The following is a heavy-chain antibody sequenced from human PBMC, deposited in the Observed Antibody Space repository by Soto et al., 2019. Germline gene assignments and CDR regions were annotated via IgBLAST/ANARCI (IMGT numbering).Heavy chain of an antibody. D-gene: IGHD3-3*01. Sequence: PSETLSLTCTVSGGSISSSSYYWGWIRQPPGKGLEWIGSIYYSGITYYNPSLKSRVTISVDTSKNQFSLKLSSVTAADTAVYYCARQARFLEWLLPYYYYYGMDVWGQGTTVTVSS. V-gene: IGHV4-39*01. CDR3: ARQARFLEWLLPYYYYYGMDV. CDR2: IYYSGIT. CDR1: GGSISSSSYY. J-gene: IGHJ6*02.